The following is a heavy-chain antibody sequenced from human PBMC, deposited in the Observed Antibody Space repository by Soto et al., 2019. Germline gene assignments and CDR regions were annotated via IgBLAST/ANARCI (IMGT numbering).Heavy chain of an antibody. Sequence: ASVKIFCKASGYTFTSSYLHWVRQAPGQGLEWMEIINPTGGSASYAQRFQGRVSMTRDTSTSTVYMELSSLTSEDTAVYYCARDRGWFDPWGQGTLVTVSS. V-gene: IGHV1-46*01. J-gene: IGHJ5*02. CDR3: ARDRGWFDP. CDR1: GYTFTSSY. CDR2: INPTGGSA.